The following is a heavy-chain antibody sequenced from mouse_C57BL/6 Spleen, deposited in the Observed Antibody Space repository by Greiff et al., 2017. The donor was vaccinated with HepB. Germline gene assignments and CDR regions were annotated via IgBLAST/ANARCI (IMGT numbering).Heavy chain of an antibody. J-gene: IGHJ1*03. V-gene: IGHV1-69*01. Sequence: QVQLKQPGAELVMPGASVKLSCKASGYTFTSYWMHWVKQRPGQGLEWIGEIDPSDSYTNYNQKFKGKSTLTVDKSSSTAYMQLSSLTSEDSAVYYCARGASNPYFDVWGTGTTVTVSS. CDR2: IDPSDSYT. CDR3: ARGASNPYFDV. CDR1: GYTFTSYW. D-gene: IGHD2-5*01.